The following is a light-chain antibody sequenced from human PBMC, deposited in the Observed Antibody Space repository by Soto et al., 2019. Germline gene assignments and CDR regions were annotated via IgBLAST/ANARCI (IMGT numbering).Light chain of an antibody. CDR2: YDD. V-gene: IGLV1-36*01. CDR1: SSNIENNA. CDR3: AAWDDSLNGVI. Sequence: QSVLTQSPSVSEAPRQRVTISCSGSSSNIENNAVNWYQQLPGKAPKLLIYYDDLLPSGVSDRFSGSKSGTSASLAISGLQSEDEAYYYCAAWDDSLNGVIFGGGTKLTVL. J-gene: IGLJ2*01.